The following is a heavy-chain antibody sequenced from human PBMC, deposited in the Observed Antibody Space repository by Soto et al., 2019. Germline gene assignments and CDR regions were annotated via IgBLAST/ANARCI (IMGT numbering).Heavy chain of an antibody. V-gene: IGHV3-23*01. Sequence: GGSLRLSCAASGFTFSSYAMSCVRQAPGKGPEWVSAIIGSGVITYYADSVKGRFTISRDNSKNTLYLQMNSLRAEDTAVYYCAKGTSRTTTVSWFDPWGQGTLVTVSS. J-gene: IGHJ5*02. D-gene: IGHD4-4*01. CDR1: GFTFSSYA. CDR3: AKGTSRTTTVSWFDP. CDR2: IIGSGVIT.